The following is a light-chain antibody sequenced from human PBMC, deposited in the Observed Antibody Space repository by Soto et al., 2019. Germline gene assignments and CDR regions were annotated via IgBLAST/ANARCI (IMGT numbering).Light chain of an antibody. CDR1: ESVSDNY. V-gene: IGKV3-20*01. CDR2: GAS. Sequence: EIVLTQSPGTLSLSPGERATLSCRASESVSDNYLAWYQQRSGQAPRLVIYGASSRASAVPDRFSGSGSGADFTLTISRLEPEDFAVYYCHQYDNWWTFGQGTKVEI. CDR3: HQYDNWWT. J-gene: IGKJ1*01.